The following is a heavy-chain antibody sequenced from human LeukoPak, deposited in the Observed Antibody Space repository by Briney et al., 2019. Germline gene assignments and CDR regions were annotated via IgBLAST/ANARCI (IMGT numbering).Heavy chain of an antibody. V-gene: IGHV1-8*01. CDR2: MNPNSGDT. Sequence: ASVKVSCKASGYTFTTYDITWVRQATGQGLEWMGWMNPNSGDTAYAQKFQGRVAMTRDTSISTAYMELSSLRSEDTAVYYCARDLGDYHDTSDFYYAVAAHWGQGTLVTVSS. D-gene: IGHD3-22*01. CDR3: ARDLGDYHDTSDFYYAVAAH. CDR1: GYTFTTYD. J-gene: IGHJ4*02.